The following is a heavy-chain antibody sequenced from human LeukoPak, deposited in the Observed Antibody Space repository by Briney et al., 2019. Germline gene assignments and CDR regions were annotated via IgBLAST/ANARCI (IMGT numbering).Heavy chain of an antibody. CDR1: GFTFSIYA. Sequence: GGSLRLSCAASGFTFSIYAMNWVRQAPGKGLEWVSVIYSGGSTYYADSVKGRFTISRDNSKNTLYLQMNSLRDEDTAVYYCAKDRRRWKSYYYGSGSSPEWGQGTLVTVSS. CDR3: AKDRRRWKSYYYGSGSSPE. CDR2: IYSGGST. J-gene: IGHJ4*02. D-gene: IGHD3-10*01. V-gene: IGHV3-23*03.